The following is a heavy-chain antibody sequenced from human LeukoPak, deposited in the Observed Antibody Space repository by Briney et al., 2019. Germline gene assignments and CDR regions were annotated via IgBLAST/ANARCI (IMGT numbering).Heavy chain of an antibody. CDR1: GSTLSELS. V-gene: IGHV1-24*01. J-gene: IGHJ4*02. CDR3: GTFPPRYSGYEVFDY. D-gene: IGHD5-12*01. Sequence: ASVKVSCKVSGSTLSELSIHWVRQAPGEGREWMGGFDPEDETIYGQNFQGRLTMTEDKSTDTFYMELSSLRSEDTAVYYCGTFPPRYSGYEVFDYWGQGTLVTVSS. CDR2: FDPEDET.